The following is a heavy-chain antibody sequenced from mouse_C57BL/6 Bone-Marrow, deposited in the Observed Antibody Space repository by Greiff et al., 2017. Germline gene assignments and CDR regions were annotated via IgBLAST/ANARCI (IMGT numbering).Heavy chain of an antibody. J-gene: IGHJ2*01. CDR2: IYPGSGST. CDR1: GYTFTSYW. Sequence: QVQLKQPGAELVKPGASVKMSCKASGYTFTSYWITWVKQRPGQGLEWIGDIYPGSGSTNYNEKFKSKATLTVDKSSSTAYMQLSSLTSEDSAVEYSARETTVVVRDYWGQGTTLTVSS. V-gene: IGHV1-55*01. CDR3: ARETTVVVRDY. D-gene: IGHD1-1*01.